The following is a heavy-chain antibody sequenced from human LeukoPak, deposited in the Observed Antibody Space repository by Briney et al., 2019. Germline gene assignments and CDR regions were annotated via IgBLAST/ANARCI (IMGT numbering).Heavy chain of an antibody. Sequence: PGGSLRLSCAASGFTFSSYGMHWVRQAPGKGLEWVAFIRYDGSNKYYADSVKGRFTISRDNPKNTLYLQMNSLRAEDTAVYYCAKDGSSSGWYGPFDYWGQGTLVTVSS. CDR1: GFTFSSYG. CDR3: AKDGSSSGWYGPFDY. J-gene: IGHJ4*02. CDR2: IRYDGSNK. V-gene: IGHV3-30*02. D-gene: IGHD6-19*01.